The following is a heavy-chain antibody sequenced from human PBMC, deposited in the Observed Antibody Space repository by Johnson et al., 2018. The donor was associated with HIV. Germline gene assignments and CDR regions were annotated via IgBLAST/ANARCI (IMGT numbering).Heavy chain of an antibody. J-gene: IGHJ3*02. V-gene: IGHV3-20*04. CDR1: GFTFDDYG. CDR2: INWNGGST. Sequence: VQVVESGGGVVRPGGSLRLSCAASGFTFDDYGMSWVRQAPGKGLEWVSGINWNGGSTGYAGSVKGRFPISRDNAKNSLYLQMNSLRAEDTAVYYCARGRTQFLEGGAFDIWGQGTMVIVSS. D-gene: IGHD3-3*01. CDR3: ARGRTQFLEGGAFDI.